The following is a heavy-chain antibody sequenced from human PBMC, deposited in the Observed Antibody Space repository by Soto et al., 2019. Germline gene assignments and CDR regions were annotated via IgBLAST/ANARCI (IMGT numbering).Heavy chain of an antibody. V-gene: IGHV1-69*02. CDR2: ILPILDVA. D-gene: IGHD6-25*01. CDR3: VGGYNSRLDY. Sequence: QVHLVQSGAEVKKPGSSVRVSCKASGGTFSTYSINWVRQVPGQGLEWMGRILPILDVANYAQNFQGRVTITVDKSPATAYMEFGSLRSEDTAVYYCVGGYNSRLDYWGQGTLVTVSS. CDR1: GGTFSTYS. J-gene: IGHJ4*02.